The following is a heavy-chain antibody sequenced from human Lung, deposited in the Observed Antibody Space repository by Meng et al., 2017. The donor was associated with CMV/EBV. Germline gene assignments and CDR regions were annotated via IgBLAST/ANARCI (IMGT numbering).Heavy chain of an antibody. Sequence: SLKISCAASGFTFDDYAMHWVRQAPGKGLEWVSGISWNSGSIGYADSVKGRFTISRDNAKNSLYLQMNSLRAEDTALYYCAKADIVVVPAGAFDIWGQGTMVTVS. V-gene: IGHV3-9*01. CDR2: ISWNSGSI. CDR3: AKADIVVVPAGAFDI. D-gene: IGHD2-2*01. CDR1: GFTFDDYA. J-gene: IGHJ3*02.